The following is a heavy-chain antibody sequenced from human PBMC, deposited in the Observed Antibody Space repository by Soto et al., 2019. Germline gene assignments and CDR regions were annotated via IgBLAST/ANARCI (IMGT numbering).Heavy chain of an antibody. Sequence: GASVKVSCKASGYTFTGYYMHWVRQAPGQGLEWMGWINPNSGGTNYAQKFQGRVTMTRDTSISTAYMELSRLRSDDTAVYYCARGGGSSWEGVYPLYYYYGMDVWGQGTTVTVSS. D-gene: IGHD6-13*01. V-gene: IGHV1-2*02. CDR1: GYTFTGYY. J-gene: IGHJ6*02. CDR3: ARGGGSSWEGVYPLYYYYGMDV. CDR2: INPNSGGT.